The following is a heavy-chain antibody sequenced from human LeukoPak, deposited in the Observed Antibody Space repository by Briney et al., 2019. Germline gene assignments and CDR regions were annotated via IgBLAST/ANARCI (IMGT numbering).Heavy chain of an antibody. CDR1: GFTFSTYA. D-gene: IGHD3-22*01. V-gene: IGHV3-23*01. J-gene: IGHJ4*02. CDR3: AKAMSTDHYDSRGFYRVDFDS. Sequence: GGSLRLSCAASGFTFSTYAMSWVRQAPGKGLEWVSALTNSGGSGGVTYYADSVKGRLILSRDNSKSTLYLQLSSLRAEDTAVYYCAKAMSTDHYDSRGFYRVDFDSWGQGTLVTVSS. CDR2: LTNSGGSGGVT.